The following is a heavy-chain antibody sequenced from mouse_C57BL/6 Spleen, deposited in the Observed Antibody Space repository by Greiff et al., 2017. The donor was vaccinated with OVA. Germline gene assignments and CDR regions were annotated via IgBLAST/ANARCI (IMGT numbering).Heavy chain of an antibody. J-gene: IGHJ4*01. V-gene: IGHV1-76*01. D-gene: IGHD1-1*01. CDR2: IYPGSGNT. CDR1: GYTFTDYY. Sequence: QVQLQQSGAELMKPGASVKLSCKATGYTFTDYYINWVKQRPGQGLEWIARIYPGSGNTYYNEKFKGKATLTAEKSSSTAYMQLSSLTSEDSAVYFCARSTVVADYAMDYWGQGTSVTVSS. CDR3: ARSTVVADYAMDY.